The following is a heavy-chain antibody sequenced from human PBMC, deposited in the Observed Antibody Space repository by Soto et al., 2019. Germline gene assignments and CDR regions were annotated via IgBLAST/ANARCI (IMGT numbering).Heavy chain of an antibody. CDR3: ARGLSPSSGYYCDY. D-gene: IGHD3-22*01. J-gene: IGHJ4*02. Sequence: PSETLSLTCTVSGDSISNYNWNWIRQPPGKGLEWIGYIYSSGTTYYNPSLKSRVTMSADTSKNQFSLKLSSVTAADTAVYYCARGLSPSSGYYCDYWGQGTLVTV. CDR2: IYSSGTT. V-gene: IGHV4-4*08. CDR1: GDSISNYN.